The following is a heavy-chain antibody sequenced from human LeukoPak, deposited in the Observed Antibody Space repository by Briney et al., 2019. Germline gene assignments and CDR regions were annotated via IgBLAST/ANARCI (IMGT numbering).Heavy chain of an antibody. J-gene: IGHJ4*02. Sequence: PSETLSLTCTVSGGSISSSSYYWGWLRQPPGKGLEWIGSIYYSGSTYYNPSLKSRVTISVDTSKNQFSLKLSSVTAADTAVYYCARLSDFWSGYSDYWGQGTLVTVSS. CDR3: ARLSDFWSGYSDY. V-gene: IGHV4-39*01. CDR2: IYYSGST. CDR1: GGSISSSSYY. D-gene: IGHD3-3*01.